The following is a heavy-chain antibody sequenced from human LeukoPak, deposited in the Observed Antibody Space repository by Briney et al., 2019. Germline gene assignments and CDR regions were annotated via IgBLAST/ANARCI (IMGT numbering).Heavy chain of an antibody. CDR1: GGSISSYY. CDR3: ARLAAGYYYN. J-gene: IGHJ4*02. D-gene: IGHD3-22*01. V-gene: IGHV4-59*08. Sequence: PSETLSLTCTVSGGSISSYYWSWIRQPPRKGLEWIGYIYYSGSTNYNPSLKSRVTISVDTSKNQFSLKLSSVTAADTAVYYCARLAAGYYYNWGQGTLVTVSS. CDR2: IYYSGST.